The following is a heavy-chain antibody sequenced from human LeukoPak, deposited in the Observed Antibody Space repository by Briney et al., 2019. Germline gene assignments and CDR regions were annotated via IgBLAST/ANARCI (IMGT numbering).Heavy chain of an antibody. CDR1: GGSIRSYY. CDR2: IYYSGST. J-gene: IGHJ5*02. CDR3: ASTNYYDTSGYYFPA. D-gene: IGHD3-22*01. V-gene: IGHV4-59*08. Sequence: SETLSLTCTVSGGSIRSYYWSWIRQPPGKGLDWIGFIYYSGSTDYNPSLKSRLTISIDTSKNQFSLKLSSVTAADRAVYYCASTNYYDTSGYYFPAWGQGTLVTVSS.